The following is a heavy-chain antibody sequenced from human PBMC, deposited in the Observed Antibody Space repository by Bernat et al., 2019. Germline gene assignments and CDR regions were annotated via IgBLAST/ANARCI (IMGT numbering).Heavy chain of an antibody. V-gene: IGHV4-59*01. J-gene: IGHJ4*02. D-gene: IGHD5-12*01. CDR1: GGSISSYY. CDR3: ACGYDYGNFDY. CDR2: IYYSGNT. Sequence: QVQLQESGPGLVKPSETLSLTCTVSGGSISSYYWSWIQQPPGKGLEWIGYIYYSGNTNHNPSLKSRVTISVDTSKNQFSLKLSSVTAADTAVYYCACGYDYGNFDYWGQGILVTVSS.